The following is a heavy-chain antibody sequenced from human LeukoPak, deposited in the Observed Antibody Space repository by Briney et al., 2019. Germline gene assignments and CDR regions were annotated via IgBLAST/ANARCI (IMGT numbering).Heavy chain of an antibody. CDR1: GYTFTGYY. CDR3: ARGALGYCSSTSCYSWFDP. CDR2: INPNSGGT. D-gene: IGHD2-2*01. V-gene: IGHV1-2*04. J-gene: IGHJ5*02. Sequence: ASVKVSCKASGYTFTGYYMHWVRQAPGQGLEWMGWINPNSGGTNYAQKFQGWVTMTRDTSIGTAYMELSRLRSDDTAVYYCARGALGYCSSTSCYSWFDPWGQGTLVTVSS.